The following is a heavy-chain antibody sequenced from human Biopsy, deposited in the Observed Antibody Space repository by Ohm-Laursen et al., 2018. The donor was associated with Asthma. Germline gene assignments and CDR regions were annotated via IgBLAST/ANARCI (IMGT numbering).Heavy chain of an antibody. CDR1: GFAVSRDH. Sequence: SLRLSCAASGFAVSRDHMFWVRQAPGKGLEWVSVIYSGGTSHTADSVRGRFTISRDYSKNTLHLQMHSLRAEDTAVYYCSRDRGESGYDFGRYDYWGQGTLVTVSS. D-gene: IGHD5-12*01. CDR3: SRDRGESGYDFGRYDY. J-gene: IGHJ4*02. CDR2: IYSGGTS. V-gene: IGHV3-66*01.